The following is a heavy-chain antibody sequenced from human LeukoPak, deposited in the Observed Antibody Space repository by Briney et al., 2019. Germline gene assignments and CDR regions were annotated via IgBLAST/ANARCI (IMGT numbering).Heavy chain of an antibody. D-gene: IGHD4-23*01. CDR3: VRQGGGDNCR. CDR1: GFTLNTND. V-gene: IGHV3-66*02. CDR2: MYPWGSA. Sequence: GGSLRLSCAASGFTLNTNDMNWVRQAPGQGLEWVSIMYPWGSAFYTDSVKGRFTVTRYESKNMMFLQMNTLRPDDTAMYYCVRQGGGDNCRWGQGALVTVSS. J-gene: IGHJ4*01.